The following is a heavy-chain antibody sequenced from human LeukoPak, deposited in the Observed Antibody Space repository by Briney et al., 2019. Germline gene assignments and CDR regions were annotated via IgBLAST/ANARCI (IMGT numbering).Heavy chain of an antibody. Sequence: GRSLRLSCAASGFTFSSYGMHWVRQAPGKGLEWVAVIWYDGSNKYYADSVKGRFTSSRDNSNNTLYLQKNSLRAEDTAVYYCARTLKYYYDSGAFDYWGQGTLVTVSS. CDR3: ARTLKYYYDSGAFDY. V-gene: IGHV3-33*01. J-gene: IGHJ4*02. CDR2: IWYDGSNK. CDR1: GFTFSSYG. D-gene: IGHD3-22*01.